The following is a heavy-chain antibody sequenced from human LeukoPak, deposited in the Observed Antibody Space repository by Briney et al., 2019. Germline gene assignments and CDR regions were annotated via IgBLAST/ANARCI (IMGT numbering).Heavy chain of an antibody. CDR2: IYTSGST. CDR1: GGSISSGSYY. D-gene: IGHD3-10*01. Sequence: PSQTLSLTCTVSGGSISSGSYYWSWIRQPPGKGLEWIGRIYTSGSTYYNPSLKSRLTISVDTSKNQFSLKLSSVTAADTAVYYCARESLSSIYYGSGSYYTEPAGYNWFDPWGQGNLFTVSS. J-gene: IGHJ5*02. V-gene: IGHV4-61*02. CDR3: ARESLSSIYYGSGSYYTEPAGYNWFDP.